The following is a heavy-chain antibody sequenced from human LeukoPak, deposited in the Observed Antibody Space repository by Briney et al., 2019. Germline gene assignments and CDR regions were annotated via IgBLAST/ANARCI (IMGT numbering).Heavy chain of an antibody. CDR2: MNPNSGNT. D-gene: IGHD3-10*01. CDR1: GYTFTSYD. J-gene: IGHJ6*03. Sequence: GASVKVSCKASGYTFTSYDINWVRQATGQGLEWMGWMNPNSGNTGYAQKFQGRVTITRNTSISTAYMELSSLRSEDTAVYYCARGPNNQVVRGVIGYYYMDVWGKGTTVTVSS. V-gene: IGHV1-8*03. CDR3: ARGPNNQVVRGVIGYYYMDV.